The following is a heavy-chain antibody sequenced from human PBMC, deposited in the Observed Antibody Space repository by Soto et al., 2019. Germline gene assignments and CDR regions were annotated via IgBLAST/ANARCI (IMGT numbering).Heavy chain of an antibody. CDR2: IYYSGTT. Sequence: QVQLQESGPGLVKPSQTLSLTFTVSGASISSGSHYLSWIRPHPGKGLEWIGYIYYSGTTDDNPYLKSQLTISVATSKHQCSLGLSSVTAADTAVYYCASVEYDGRPFDYWGQGSLVTVSS. J-gene: IGHJ4*02. CDR3: ASVEYDGRPFDY. D-gene: IGHD3-3*01. CDR1: GASISSGSHY. V-gene: IGHV4-31*01.